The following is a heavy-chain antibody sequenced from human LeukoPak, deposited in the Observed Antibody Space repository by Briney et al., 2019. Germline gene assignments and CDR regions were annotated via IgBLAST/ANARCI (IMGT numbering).Heavy chain of an antibody. CDR3: ASYGGNSEDYFDY. CDR2: IYSGGST. D-gene: IGHD4-23*01. V-gene: IGHV3-53*01. Sequence: GGSLRLSCAPSGFTVSSNYMSWVRQAPGKGLEWVSVIYSGGSTYYADSVKGRFTISRDNSKNTLYLQMNSLRAEDTAVYYCASYGGNSEDYFDYWGQGTLVTVSS. J-gene: IGHJ4*02. CDR1: GFTVSSNY.